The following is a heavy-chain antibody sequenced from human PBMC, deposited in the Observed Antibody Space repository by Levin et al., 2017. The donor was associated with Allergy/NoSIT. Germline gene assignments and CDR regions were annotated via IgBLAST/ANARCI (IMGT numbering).Heavy chain of an antibody. CDR3: ARPPSSGWISHRPEYFQH. J-gene: IGHJ1*01. CDR1: GYSFNTYW. CDR2: IYPGDSDT. Sequence: RPGGSLRLSCKGSGYSFNTYWIGWVRQMPGKGLEWMGIIYPGDSDTTYSPSFQGQVTISADKSISTAYLQWSSLKASDTAMYYCARPPSSGWISHRPEYFQHWGQGTLVTVSS. D-gene: IGHD6-19*01. V-gene: IGHV5-51*01.